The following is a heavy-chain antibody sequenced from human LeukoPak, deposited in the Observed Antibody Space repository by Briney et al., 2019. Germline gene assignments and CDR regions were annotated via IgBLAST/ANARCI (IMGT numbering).Heavy chain of an antibody. CDR1: GYTFTDYY. J-gene: IGHJ4*02. D-gene: IGHD6-13*01. V-gene: IGHV1-2*02. Sequence: ASVKVSCKTSGYTFTDYYLHWVRQAPGQGLEWMGRIDPNSGGTNYAQKFQVRVTVTRDTSISTVYMELSGLRSDDTAVYYCARVPGPYTTSRFDYWGQGILVTVSS. CDR3: ARVPGPYTTSRFDY. CDR2: IDPNSGGT.